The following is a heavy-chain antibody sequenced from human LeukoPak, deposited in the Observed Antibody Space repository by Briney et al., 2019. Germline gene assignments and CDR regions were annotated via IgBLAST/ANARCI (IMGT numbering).Heavy chain of an antibody. CDR3: ATYGSGSYYIPPGSVYYGMDV. CDR2: IIPIFGTA. J-gene: IGHJ6*02. D-gene: IGHD3-10*01. Sequence: SVKVSCKASGGTFSSYAISWVRQAPGQGLEWMGGIIPIFGTASYAQKFQGRVTITADESTSTAYMELSSLRSEDTAVYYCATYGSGSYYIPPGSVYYGMDVWGQGTTVTVSS. CDR1: GGTFSSYA. V-gene: IGHV1-69*13.